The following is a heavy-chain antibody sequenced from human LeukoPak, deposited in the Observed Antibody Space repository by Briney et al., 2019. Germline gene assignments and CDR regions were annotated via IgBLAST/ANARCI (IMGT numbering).Heavy chain of an antibody. CDR1: GFTFSSYA. J-gene: IGHJ6*02. Sequence: GGSLRLSCAASGFTFSSYAMHWVCQAPGKGLEWVAVISYDGSNKYYADSVKGRFTISRDNSKNTLYLQMNSLRAEDTAVYYCARDGVSGNYCGGDCRDVWGQGTTVTVSS. CDR2: ISYDGSNK. V-gene: IGHV3-30-3*01. CDR3: ARDGVSGNYCGGDCRDV. D-gene: IGHD2-21*02.